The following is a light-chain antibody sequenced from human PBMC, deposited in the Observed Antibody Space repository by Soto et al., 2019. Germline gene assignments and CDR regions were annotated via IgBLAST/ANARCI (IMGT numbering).Light chain of an antibody. CDR1: QSVGSNF. J-gene: IGKJ2*01. Sequence: IVLTQSPDTLSLSPGERATLSCRASQSVGSNFLAWYQQIPGQAPRLLIYGASSRATGIPDRFSGSGSGTDFTRIINRLEPEDFAVYYCQQYESSPPQYTFGQGTKLEIK. CDR2: GAS. CDR3: QQYESSPPQYT. V-gene: IGKV3-20*01.